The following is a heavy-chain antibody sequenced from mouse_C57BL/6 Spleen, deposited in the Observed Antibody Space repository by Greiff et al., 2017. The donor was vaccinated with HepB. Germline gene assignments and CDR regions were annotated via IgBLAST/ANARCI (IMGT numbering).Heavy chain of an antibody. Sequence: QVQLQQPGAELVMPGASVKLSCKASGYTFTSYWMHWVKQRPGQGLEWIGEIDPSDSYTNYNQKFKGKSTLTVDKSSSTAYMQLSSLTSEDSAVYYCARRGPTVVAYGIDYWGQGTTLTVSS. V-gene: IGHV1-69*01. CDR2: IDPSDSYT. CDR1: GYTFTSYW. D-gene: IGHD1-1*01. J-gene: IGHJ2*01. CDR3: ARRGPTVVAYGIDY.